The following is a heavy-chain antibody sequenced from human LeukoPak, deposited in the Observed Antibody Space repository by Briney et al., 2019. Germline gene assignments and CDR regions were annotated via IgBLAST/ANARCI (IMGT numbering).Heavy chain of an antibody. CDR2: IRPDGTGT. CDR3: ARDLGYGSGSYDY. J-gene: IGHJ4*02. Sequence: PGGSLRLSCGASGFTFSSYWMHWVRQAPGKGLVWVSRIRPDGTGTNYADSVKGRFTISRDNAKNTLYLQMNSLRAEDTAVYYCARDLGYGSGSYDYWGQGTLVTVSS. CDR1: GFTFSSYW. D-gene: IGHD3-10*01. V-gene: IGHV3-74*01.